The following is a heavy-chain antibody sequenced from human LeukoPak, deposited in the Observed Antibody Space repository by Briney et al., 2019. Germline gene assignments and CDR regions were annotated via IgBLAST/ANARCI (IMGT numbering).Heavy chain of an antibody. D-gene: IGHD4-17*01. CDR2: INPNSGGT. V-gene: IGHV1-2*02. Sequence: WASVTVSCKASGYTFTGYYMHWVRQAPGQGLEWMGWINPNSGGTNYAQKFQGRVTMTRDTSISTAYMELSRLRSDDTAVYYCARGGGGPDYGAAYAQGLYYYYYYMDVWGKGTTVTVSS. CDR1: GYTFTGYY. CDR3: ARGGGGPDYGAAYAQGLYYYYYYMDV. J-gene: IGHJ6*03.